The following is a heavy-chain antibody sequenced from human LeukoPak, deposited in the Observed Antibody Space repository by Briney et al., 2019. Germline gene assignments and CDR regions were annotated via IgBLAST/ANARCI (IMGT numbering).Heavy chain of an antibody. Sequence: NPSETLSLTCAVYGGSFSGYYWSWIRQPPGKGLEWIGEINHSGSTNYNPSLKSRVTISVDTSKNQFSLKLSSVTAADTAVYYCARAPHDILTGYYSRDYYMDVWGKGTTVTVSS. CDR3: ARAPHDILTGYYSRDYYMDV. D-gene: IGHD3-9*01. CDR2: INHSGST. V-gene: IGHV4-34*01. CDR1: GGSFSGYY. J-gene: IGHJ6*03.